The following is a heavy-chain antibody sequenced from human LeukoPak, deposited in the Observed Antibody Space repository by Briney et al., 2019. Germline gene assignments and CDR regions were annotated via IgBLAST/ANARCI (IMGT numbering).Heavy chain of an antibody. Sequence: GGSLRLSCAASGFTFSSYAMNWVRQAPGKGLEWVSTISGSDGNTYYADSVKGRFTISRDNSESTLSLQMNSLRAEDTAVYYCAKDAAPSCSSCYYDYWGQGTLATVSS. CDR3: AKDAAPSCSSCYYDY. CDR1: GFTFSSYA. V-gene: IGHV3-23*01. D-gene: IGHD2-2*01. J-gene: IGHJ4*02. CDR2: ISGSDGNT.